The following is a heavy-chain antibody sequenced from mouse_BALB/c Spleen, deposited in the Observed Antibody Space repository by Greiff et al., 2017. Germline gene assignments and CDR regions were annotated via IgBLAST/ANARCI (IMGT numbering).Heavy chain of an antibody. CDR3: ASFLYYAMDY. CDR1: GYSITSDYA. J-gene: IGHJ4*01. CDR2: ISYSGST. V-gene: IGHV3-2*02. Sequence: EVQLQESGPGLVKPSQSLSLTCTVTGYSITSDYAWNWIRQFPGNKLEWMGYISYSGSTSYNPSLKSRISITRDTSKNQFFLQLNSVTTEDTATYYCASFLYYAMDYWGQGTSVTVSS.